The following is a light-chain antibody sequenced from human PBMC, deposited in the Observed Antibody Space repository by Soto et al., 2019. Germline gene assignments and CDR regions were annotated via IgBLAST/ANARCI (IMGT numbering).Light chain of an antibody. Sequence: EIVMTQSPATLSVSPGERATLSCRASQSVSSNLAWYQQKPGQAPRLLIYGASTRATGIPARFSGSGSGTEFSLTISSLQSEDFAVYYCQQYNNWPCTFGQGTKLAIK. V-gene: IGKV3-15*01. CDR3: QQYNNWPCT. CDR1: QSVSSN. CDR2: GAS. J-gene: IGKJ2*02.